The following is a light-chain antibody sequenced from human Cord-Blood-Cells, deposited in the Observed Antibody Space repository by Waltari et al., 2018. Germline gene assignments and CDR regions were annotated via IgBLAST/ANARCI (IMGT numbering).Light chain of an antibody. CDR3: QQGYNTPLS. Sequence: DIQMTQSPSSLSASVGDRVTITCRASQSISSYLNWYQQKPGKAPKLLIYAASSLQSGVPSRFCGSGSGTDFTLTISSLQPEDFATYYCQQGYNTPLSFGGGTKVEIK. J-gene: IGKJ4*01. V-gene: IGKV1-39*01. CDR1: QSISSY. CDR2: AAS.